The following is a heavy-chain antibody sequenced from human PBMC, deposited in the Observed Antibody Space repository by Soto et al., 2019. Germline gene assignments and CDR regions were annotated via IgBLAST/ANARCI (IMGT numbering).Heavy chain of an antibody. D-gene: IGHD3-22*01. CDR2: ISYDGSNK. Sequence: QTGGSMRLSCAASGFNFSSYAMHWVRQAPGKGLERVAVISYDGSNKYYADSVKGRFTISRDNSKNTLYLQMNRLRAEDTAVYYCARDSTGYYWAFDYWGQGTLVIVAS. V-gene: IGHV3-30-3*01. J-gene: IGHJ4*02. CDR1: GFNFSSYA. CDR3: ARDSTGYYWAFDY.